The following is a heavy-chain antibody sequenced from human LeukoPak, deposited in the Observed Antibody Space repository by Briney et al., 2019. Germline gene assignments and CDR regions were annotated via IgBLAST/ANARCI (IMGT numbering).Heavy chain of an antibody. V-gene: IGHV4-61*02. Sequence: SETLSLTCTVSGGSISRGTYYWSWIRQPAGKGLEWIGRIYTSGSINYNPSLGSRVTISIDTSKNQFSLKLTSVTAADTAVYYCARALGYCSGGSCYQPDYWGQGILVTVSS. J-gene: IGHJ4*02. CDR2: IYTSGSI. CDR1: GGSISRGTYY. D-gene: IGHD2-15*01. CDR3: ARALGYCSGGSCYQPDY.